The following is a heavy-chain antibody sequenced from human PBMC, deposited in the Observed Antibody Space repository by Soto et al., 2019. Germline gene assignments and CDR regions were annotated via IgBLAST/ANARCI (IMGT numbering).Heavy chain of an antibody. CDR1: GFTFSSYS. CDR2: ISSSSSYI. CDR3: ARVAGTIGMDV. Sequence: LRLSCAASGFTFSSYSMNWVRQAPGKGLEWDSSISSSSSYIYYADSVKGRFIISRDNAKNSLYLQMNSLRAEDSAVYYCARVAGTIGMDVWGQGTTVTVSS. D-gene: IGHD2-2*01. V-gene: IGHV3-21*01. J-gene: IGHJ6*02.